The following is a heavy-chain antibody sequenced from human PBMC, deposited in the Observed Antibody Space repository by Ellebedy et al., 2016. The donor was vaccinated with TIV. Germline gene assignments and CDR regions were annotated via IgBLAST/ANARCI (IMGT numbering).Heavy chain of an antibody. D-gene: IGHD3-10*01. V-gene: IGHV7-4-1*02. J-gene: IGHJ4*02. CDR1: GYAFSGYD. CDR2: FNTDTGNP. Sequence: AASVKVSCKASGYAFSGYDMDWVRQAPGQGLEWMGWFNTDTGNPTYAQDFTGRFVFCFDTSVSTSYLEISSLKAEETAMYCCERDRRGAGPSQCCVDFWGQGTLVTVSS. CDR3: ERDRRGAGPSQCCVDF.